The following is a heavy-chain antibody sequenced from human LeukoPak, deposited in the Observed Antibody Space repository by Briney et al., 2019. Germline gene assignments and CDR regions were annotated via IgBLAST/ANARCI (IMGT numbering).Heavy chain of an antibody. CDR1: GGSISSSSYY. Sequence: SETLSLTCTVSGGSISSSSYYWGWLRQPPGKGLEYIGSIYYSGSSYYNPSLKSRVTISVDTSKNQFSLKLSSVTAADTAVYYCARFNSGSYQHYFDYWGQGTLVTVSS. J-gene: IGHJ4*02. CDR2: IYYSGSS. D-gene: IGHD1-26*01. V-gene: IGHV4-39*07. CDR3: ARFNSGSYQHYFDY.